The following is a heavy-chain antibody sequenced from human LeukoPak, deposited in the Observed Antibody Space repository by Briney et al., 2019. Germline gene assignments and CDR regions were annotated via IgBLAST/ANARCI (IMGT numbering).Heavy chain of an antibody. J-gene: IGHJ4*02. CDR3: AKDLLYFEAVAYDY. V-gene: IGHV3-23*01. D-gene: IGHD6-19*01. Sequence: PGGSLRLSCAASGFTFSSYAMSWVRQAPGKGLEWVSAISGSGGSTYYADSVKGRFTISRDNSKNTLYLQMNSLRAEDTAVYYCAKDLLYFEAVAYDYWGQGTLVTVSS. CDR1: GFTFSSYA. CDR2: ISGSGGST.